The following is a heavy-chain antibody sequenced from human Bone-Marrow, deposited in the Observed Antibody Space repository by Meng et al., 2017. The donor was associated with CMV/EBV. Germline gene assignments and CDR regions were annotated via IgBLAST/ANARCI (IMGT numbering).Heavy chain of an antibody. D-gene: IGHD3-9*01. J-gene: IGHJ4*02. CDR3: ARSKALTLLDY. CDR2: ISNSGTI. Sequence: GESLEISCEASGFIFSRAELAWVRQAPGKGLEWTSYISNSGTIYYAHSVQGRFTISRDNAKNLIYLQINSLRAEDTAVYYCARSKALTLLDYWGRGTLVTVSS. CDR1: GFIFSRAE. V-gene: IGHV3-48*03.